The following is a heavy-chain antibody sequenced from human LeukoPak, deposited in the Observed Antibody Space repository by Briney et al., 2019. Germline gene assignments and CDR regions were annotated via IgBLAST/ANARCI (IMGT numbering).Heavy chain of an antibody. CDR3: AKNGATFGVFDY. CDR2: ISGSGGTT. J-gene: IGHJ4*02. V-gene: IGHV3-23*01. Sequence: GGSLRLSCEVSEFSFSSYAMSWVRQAPGKGLEWVSGISGSGGTTYYADSVKGRFTISRDNSKNTLYLQMSSLRAEDTAVYFCAKNGATFGVFDYWGQGTLVTVSS. CDR1: EFSFSSYA. D-gene: IGHD3-3*01.